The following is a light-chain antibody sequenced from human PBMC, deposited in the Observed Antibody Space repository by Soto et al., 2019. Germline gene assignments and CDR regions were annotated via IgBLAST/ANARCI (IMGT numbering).Light chain of an antibody. CDR3: QQYDSYSWT. V-gene: IGKV1-5*01. CDR1: QSISSW. CDR2: GAS. Sequence: DIQMTQSPSALSAYVGDRATITCRASQSISSWLAWYQQKPGKAPKRLIYGASSLQGGVPSRFSGSGSGTEFTLTISSLQPEDFATYYCQQYDSYSWTFDQGTKVDI. J-gene: IGKJ1*01.